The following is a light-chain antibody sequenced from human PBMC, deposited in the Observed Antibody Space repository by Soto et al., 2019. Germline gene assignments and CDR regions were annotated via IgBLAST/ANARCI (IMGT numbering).Light chain of an antibody. CDR1: GSNIGSYT. J-gene: IGLJ1*01. CDR2: SND. CDR3: AAWDDSLSGYV. V-gene: IGLV1-44*01. Sequence: QSVLTQPPSASGTPGQRVTISCSGSGSNIGSYTVNWYQQLPATAPKLLIYSNDERPSGVPDRFSGSKSGTSASLAISGLQSEDEADYYCAAWDDSLSGYVFGTGTQLTVL.